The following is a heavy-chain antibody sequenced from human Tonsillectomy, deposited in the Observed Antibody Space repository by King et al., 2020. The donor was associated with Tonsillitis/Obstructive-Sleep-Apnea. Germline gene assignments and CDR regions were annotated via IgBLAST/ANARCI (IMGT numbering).Heavy chain of an antibody. Sequence: VQLVESGGGLVKPGGSLRLSCAASDFIFTNAWMNWVRQAPGKGLEWVGRIKSKTDGGTTHYAAPVKGRFTISRDDSKNRLYLQMNSLKTEDTAVYYNTTDLVVPGAIYAFDIWGQGTMVTVSS. J-gene: IGHJ3*02. CDR2: IKSKTDGGTT. V-gene: IGHV3-15*07. D-gene: IGHD2-2*01. CDR1: DFIFTNAW. CDR3: TTDLVVPGAIYAFDI.